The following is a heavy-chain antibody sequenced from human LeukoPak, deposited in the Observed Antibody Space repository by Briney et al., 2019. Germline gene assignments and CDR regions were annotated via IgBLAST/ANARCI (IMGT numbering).Heavy chain of an antibody. Sequence: PGGSLRLSCAASGFTFSSYWMSWVRQAPGKGLEWVANIKQDGSEKYYVDSVKGRFTISRDNAKNSLYLQMNSLRAEDTAVYYCAREFSIFEPDYYYYYYMDVWGKGTTVTVSS. CDR3: AREFSIFEPDYYYYYYMDV. J-gene: IGHJ6*03. CDR2: IKQDGSEK. D-gene: IGHD3-3*01. CDR1: GFTFSSYW. V-gene: IGHV3-7*01.